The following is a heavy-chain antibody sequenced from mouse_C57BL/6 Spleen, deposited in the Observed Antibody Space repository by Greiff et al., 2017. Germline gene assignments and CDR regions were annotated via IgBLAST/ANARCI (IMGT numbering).Heavy chain of an antibody. V-gene: IGHV1-55*01. CDR2: IYPGSGST. Sequence: QVQLQQPGAELVKPGASVKMSCKASGYTFTGYWITWVKQRPGQGLEWIGDIYPGSGSTNYNAKFKSKATLTVDKSSSTAYMQLSSLTSEDSAVYYCARTTVVASPLDYWCQGTTLTVSS. D-gene: IGHD1-1*01. CDR1: GYTFTGYW. CDR3: ARTTVVASPLDY. J-gene: IGHJ2*01.